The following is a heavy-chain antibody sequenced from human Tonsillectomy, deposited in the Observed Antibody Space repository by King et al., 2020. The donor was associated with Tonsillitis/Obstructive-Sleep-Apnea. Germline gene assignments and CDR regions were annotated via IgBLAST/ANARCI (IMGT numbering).Heavy chain of an antibody. V-gene: IGHV4-39*01. Sequence: QLQESGPGLVKPSETLSLTCTVSGGSISSNTYYWGWIRQPPGKGLEGIGNIYYSGSTYYNPSLKRRVTISVDTSKNQFSLKLSSVTAADTAVYYCARSHSSYGFDYWGQGTLVTVSS. J-gene: IGHJ4*02. D-gene: IGHD5-18*01. CDR3: ARSHSSYGFDY. CDR1: GGSISSNTYY. CDR2: IYYSGST.